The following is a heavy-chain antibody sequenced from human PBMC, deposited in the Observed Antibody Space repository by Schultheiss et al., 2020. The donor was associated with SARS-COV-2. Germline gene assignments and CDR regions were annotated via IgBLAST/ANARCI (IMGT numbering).Heavy chain of an antibody. V-gene: IGHV4-59*08. CDR1: GVSTSRYH. CDR3: ARLRRDGYNFPDYFDY. J-gene: IGHJ4*02. CDR2: IYFTGST. Sequence: SETLSLTCSVSGVSTSRYHWSWVRQPPGKRLESIGYIYFTGSTNYNLSLRTRVTMSVDTSKNQFSLKLSSVTAADTAIYYCARLRRDGYNFPDYFDYWGQGTLVTVSS. D-gene: IGHD5-24*01.